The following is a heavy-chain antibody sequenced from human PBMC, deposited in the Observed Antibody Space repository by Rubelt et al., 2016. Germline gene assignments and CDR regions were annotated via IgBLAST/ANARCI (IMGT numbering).Heavy chain of an antibody. CDR3: ARGLRGAGPRLYWYFDL. D-gene: IGHD2-21*02. CDR1: GFTVSSNY. CDR2: IYSGGST. V-gene: IGHV3-53*01. J-gene: IGHJ2*01. Sequence: EVQLVESGGGLIQPGGSLRLSCAASGFTVSSNYMSWVRQAPGKGLEWVSVIYSGGSTYYADSVKGRFTISRDNSRNTLYLQMNSLRAEDTAVYYCARGLRGAGPRLYWYFDLWGRGTLVTVSS.